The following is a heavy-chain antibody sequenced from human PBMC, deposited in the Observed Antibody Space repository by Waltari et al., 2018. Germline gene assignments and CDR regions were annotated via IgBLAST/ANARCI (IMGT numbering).Heavy chain of an antibody. Sequence: QVQLQESGPGLVKPSETLSLTCAVSGYSISSGYYWGWIRQPPGKGLEWIGSIYHSGSTYYNPSLKSRVTISVDTSKNQFSLKLSSVTAADTAVYYCARETQDDYGDYADYWGQGTLVTVSS. V-gene: IGHV4-38-2*02. CDR1: GYSISSGYY. J-gene: IGHJ4*02. CDR2: IYHSGST. CDR3: ARETQDDYGDYADY. D-gene: IGHD4-17*01.